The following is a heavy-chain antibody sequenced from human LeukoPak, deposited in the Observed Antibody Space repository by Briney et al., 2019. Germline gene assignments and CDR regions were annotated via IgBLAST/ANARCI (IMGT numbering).Heavy chain of an antibody. CDR3: TGDSSGYRPTTHRY. CDR1: GFTFSGSA. Sequence: GGSLRLSCAASGFTFSGSAMHWVRQASGKGLEWVGRIGSKANSYATAYAASVKGRFTISRDDSKNTAYLQMNSLKTEDTAVYYCTGDSSGYRPTTHRYWGQGTLVTVSS. CDR2: IGSKANSYAT. V-gene: IGHV3-73*01. J-gene: IGHJ4*02. D-gene: IGHD3-22*01.